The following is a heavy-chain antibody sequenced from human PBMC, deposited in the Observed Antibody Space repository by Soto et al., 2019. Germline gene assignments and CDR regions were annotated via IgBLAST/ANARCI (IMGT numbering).Heavy chain of an antibody. D-gene: IGHD3-22*01. Sequence: LRLSCAASGFTFSDYYMSWIRQAPGKGLEWISHISDSATTMYYADSVKGRFTISRDNARKSLFLHMNSLRAEDTAVYYCARDTAFISSGLFNPRGQGTLVTVSS. CDR2: ISDSATTM. V-gene: IGHV3-11*01. CDR1: GFTFSDYY. J-gene: IGHJ5*02. CDR3: ARDTAFISSGLFNP.